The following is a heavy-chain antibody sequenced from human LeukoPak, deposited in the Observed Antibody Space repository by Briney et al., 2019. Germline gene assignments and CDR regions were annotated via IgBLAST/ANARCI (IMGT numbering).Heavy chain of an antibody. CDR2: IKQDGSAK. J-gene: IGHJ3*02. V-gene: IGHV3-7*03. CDR1: GFTFNNYW. Sequence: GSLSLSCAASGFTFNNYWISWVRQAPGKGLEWVANIKQDGSAKYYVDSVKGRFTISRDNTKNSLFLQMNSLRVEDTAVYYCARDNDGFDIWGQGTMVTVSS. CDR3: ARDNDGFDI.